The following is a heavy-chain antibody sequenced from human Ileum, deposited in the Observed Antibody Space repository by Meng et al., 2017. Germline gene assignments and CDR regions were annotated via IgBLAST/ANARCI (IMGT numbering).Heavy chain of an antibody. J-gene: IGHJ4*02. CDR3: ARSSTSPASYFFDY. D-gene: IGHD6-6*01. Sequence: RQEWGQRLLGPSGTLSLACTVSAGSVSSGSYYWSWIRQPPGKGLEWIGHIYYSGSTNYNPSLKSRVTISVDMSKNQFSLKLNSVTAADTAIYFCARSSTSPASYFFDYWGQGTLVTVSS. CDR1: AGSVSSGSYY. CDR2: IYYSGST. V-gene: IGHV4-61*01.